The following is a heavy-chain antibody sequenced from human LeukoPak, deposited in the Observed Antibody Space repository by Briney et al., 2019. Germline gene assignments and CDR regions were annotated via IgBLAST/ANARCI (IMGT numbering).Heavy chain of an antibody. Sequence: SVKVSCKASGGTFSSYAISWVRQAPGQGLEWMGGIIPIFGTANYAQKLQGRVTMTTDTSTSTAYMGLRSLRSDDTAVYYCARDRSSGWYDYWGQGTLITVSS. CDR2: IIPIFGTA. CDR3: ARDRSSGWYDY. V-gene: IGHV1-69*05. J-gene: IGHJ4*02. CDR1: GGTFSSYA. D-gene: IGHD6-19*01.